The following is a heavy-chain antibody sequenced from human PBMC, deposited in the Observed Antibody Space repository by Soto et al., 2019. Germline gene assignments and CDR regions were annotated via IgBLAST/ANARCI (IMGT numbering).Heavy chain of an antibody. V-gene: IGHV1-69*08. D-gene: IGHD2-2*01. CDR1: GGTFSRYS. J-gene: IGHJ6*02. CDR2: IIPIFGIP. CDR3: AREDRDRETGLVPAAIDGMDV. Sequence: QVQLVQSGAEVKKPGSSVKVSCKASGGTFSRYSITWVRQAPGHGLEWIGRIIPIFGIPTYAQKFQGRVTFTADESTSTAYMELSSLRSDDTAVYYCAREDRDRETGLVPAAIDGMDVWGQGPTVTVSS.